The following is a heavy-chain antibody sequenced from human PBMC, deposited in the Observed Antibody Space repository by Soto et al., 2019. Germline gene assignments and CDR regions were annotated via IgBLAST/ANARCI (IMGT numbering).Heavy chain of an antibody. V-gene: IGHV6-1*01. D-gene: IGHD2-15*01. J-gene: IGHJ4*02. Sequence: PSQTLSLTCAISGDSVSSNIAAWNWIRQSPSRGLEWLGRTYFRSKWYNEYAPSVKSRITITPDTSKNQFSLQLNSVTPEDAALYYCERGGAIRGPCSGDKCHYNFDSWGQGSQVTVSS. CDR1: GDSVSSNIAA. CDR3: ERGGAIRGPCSGDKCHYNFDS. CDR2: TYFRSKWYN.